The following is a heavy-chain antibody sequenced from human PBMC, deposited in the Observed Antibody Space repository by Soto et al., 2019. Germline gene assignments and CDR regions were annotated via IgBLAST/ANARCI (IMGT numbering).Heavy chain of an antibody. V-gene: IGHV1-18*01. CDR1: GYIFPNYG. CDR2: ISAYNANT. D-gene: IGHD3-10*01. J-gene: IGHJ4*02. CDR3: VRDLDGSGSYYTDY. Sequence: ASVKVSCKASGYIFPNYGISWVRQAPGQGLEWMGWISAYNANTNYAQKLQGRVTMTTDTSTSTAYMELRSLTSDDTAVYYCVRDLDGSGSYYTDYWGLGXLVTVSS.